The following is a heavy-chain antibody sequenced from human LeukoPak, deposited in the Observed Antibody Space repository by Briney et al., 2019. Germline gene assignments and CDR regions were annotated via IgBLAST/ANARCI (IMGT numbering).Heavy chain of an antibody. Sequence: GGSLRLSCAASGFTFSNCGMHWVRQGPGKGLGWVAVISYDGSNKYYADSVKGRFTITRDSSKNTLYLQMNSLRPEDTAVYYCAKERLGYYGMDVWGQGTTVTVSS. D-gene: IGHD7-27*01. CDR1: GFTFSNCG. V-gene: IGHV3-30*18. CDR2: ISYDGSNK. J-gene: IGHJ6*02. CDR3: AKERLGYYGMDV.